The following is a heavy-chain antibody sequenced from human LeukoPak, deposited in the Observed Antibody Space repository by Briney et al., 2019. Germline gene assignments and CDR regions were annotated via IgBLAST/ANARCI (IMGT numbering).Heavy chain of an antibody. J-gene: IGHJ4*02. CDR2: ISSSSSYI. D-gene: IGHD6-19*01. CDR3: ARANKGGWLLDY. Sequence: PGGSLRLSCAASGFTFSSYSMNWVRQAPGKGLEWVSSISSSSSYICYADSVKGRFTISRDNAKNSLYLQMNSLRAEDTAVYYCARANKGGWLLDYWGQGTLVTVSS. V-gene: IGHV3-21*01. CDR1: GFTFSSYS.